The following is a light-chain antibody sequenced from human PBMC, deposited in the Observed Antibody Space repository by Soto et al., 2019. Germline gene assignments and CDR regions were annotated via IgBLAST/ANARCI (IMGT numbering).Light chain of an antibody. CDR2: DYS. CDR1: NIGSYS. V-gene: IGLV3-21*02. Sequence: SYELTQPPSVSVAPGQTAMITCGGTNIGSYSVHWYQQKPGQAPVLVVYDYSDRPSGIPERFSGSNSGNTATLTISRVEAGDEADSYCQLWDSSSDRYVFGTGTKVTVL. J-gene: IGLJ1*01. CDR3: QLWDSSSDRYV.